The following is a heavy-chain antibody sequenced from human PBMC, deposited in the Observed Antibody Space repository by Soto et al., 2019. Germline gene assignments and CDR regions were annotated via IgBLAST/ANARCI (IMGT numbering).Heavy chain of an antibody. D-gene: IGHD3-9*01. CDR1: GYTFTSYA. CDR3: ARQPASGYFDWLTFDY. CDR2: INAGNGNT. V-gene: IGHV1-3*01. Sequence: ASVKVSCKASGYTFTSYAMHWVRQAPGQRLEWMGWINAGNGNTKYSQKFQGRVTITRDTSASTAYMELSRLRSDDTAVYYCARQPASGYFDWLTFDYWGQGTLVTVSS. J-gene: IGHJ4*02.